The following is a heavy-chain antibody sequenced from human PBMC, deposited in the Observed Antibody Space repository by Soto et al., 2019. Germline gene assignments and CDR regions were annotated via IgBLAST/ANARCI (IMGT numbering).Heavy chain of an antibody. Sequence: GGSLRLSCAASGFTFSSYGMHWVRQAPGKGLEWVAVISYDGSNKYYADSVKGRFTISRDNSKNTLYLQMNSLRAEDTAVYYCAKRRDPRYFDWLFDYWGQGTLVTVSS. D-gene: IGHD3-9*01. CDR1: GFTFSSYG. J-gene: IGHJ4*02. CDR2: ISYDGSNK. V-gene: IGHV3-30*18. CDR3: AKRRDPRYFDWLFDY.